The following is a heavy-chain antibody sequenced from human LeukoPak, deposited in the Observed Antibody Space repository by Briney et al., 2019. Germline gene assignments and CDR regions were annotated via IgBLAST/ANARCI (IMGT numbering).Heavy chain of an antibody. Sequence: GGSLRLSCAASGFTFNSYAMHWVRQAPGRGLEWVVVISYDGSNKYYADSVKGRFTISRDNSKNTLYLQMNSLRADDTAVYYCARSSSSYYYEFDCWGQGTLVTVSS. D-gene: IGHD3-22*01. CDR2: ISYDGSNK. J-gene: IGHJ4*02. CDR3: ARSSSSYYYEFDC. CDR1: GFTFNSYA. V-gene: IGHV3-30-3*01.